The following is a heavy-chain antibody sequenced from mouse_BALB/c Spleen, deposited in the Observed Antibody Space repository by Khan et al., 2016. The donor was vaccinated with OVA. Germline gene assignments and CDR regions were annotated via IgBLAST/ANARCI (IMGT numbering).Heavy chain of an antibody. V-gene: IGHV5-17*02. CDR3: ATSCYNGYYFDY. J-gene: IGHJ2*01. CDR2: ICGDSSTI. Sequence: EVELVESGGGLVQPGGSRKLSCAASGFTFSSYGMHWVRQAPEKGLEWVAYICGDSSTIYYTDTVKGRFTISRDNPKNTLFLQMTSLRSEDTAMYCWATSCYNGYYFDYWGQGTTLTVSS. CDR1: GFTFSSYG. D-gene: IGHD2-12*01.